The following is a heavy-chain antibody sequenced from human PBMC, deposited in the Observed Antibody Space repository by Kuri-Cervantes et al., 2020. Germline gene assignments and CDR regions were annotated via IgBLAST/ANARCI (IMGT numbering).Heavy chain of an antibody. Sequence: GESLKISCAASGFTLSTYGMHWVRQAPGKGLEWGAVISYDGSNKYYADPVKGRFTISRDNSKNTLYLQMNSLRAEDTAVYYCAKDWGSTGSDGVISYYYGMDFWGQGTTVTVSS. J-gene: IGHJ6*02. CDR2: ISYDGSNK. CDR1: GFTLSTYG. CDR3: AKDWGSTGSDGVISYYYGMDF. D-gene: IGHD3-10*01. V-gene: IGHV3-30*18.